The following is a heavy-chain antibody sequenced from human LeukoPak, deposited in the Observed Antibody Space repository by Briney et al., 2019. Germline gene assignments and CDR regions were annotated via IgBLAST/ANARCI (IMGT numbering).Heavy chain of an antibody. V-gene: IGHV4-34*01. CDR1: GGSFSGYY. Sequence: SETLSLTCAVYGGSFSGYYWSWIRQPPGKGLEWIGEINHSGSTNYNPSRKSRVTISVDTSKNQFSLKLSSVTAADTAVYYCARVTVAGTPDYWGQGTLVTVSS. CDR2: INHSGST. J-gene: IGHJ4*02. CDR3: ARVTVAGTPDY. D-gene: IGHD6-19*01.